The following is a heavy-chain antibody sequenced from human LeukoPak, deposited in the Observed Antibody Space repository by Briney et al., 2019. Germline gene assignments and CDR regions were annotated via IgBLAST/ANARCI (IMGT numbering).Heavy chain of an antibody. J-gene: IGHJ6*03. D-gene: IGHD2-15*01. V-gene: IGHV3-30*02. CDR1: GFTFSSYG. CDR2: IRYDGSNK. CDR3: AKSQGRGPNYYYMDV. Sequence: GGSLRLSCAASGFTFSSYGMHWVRQAPGTGLEWVAFIRYDGSNKYYADSVKGRFTISRDNSKNTLYLQMNSLRAEDTAVYYCAKSQGRGPNYYYMDVWGKGTTVTVSS.